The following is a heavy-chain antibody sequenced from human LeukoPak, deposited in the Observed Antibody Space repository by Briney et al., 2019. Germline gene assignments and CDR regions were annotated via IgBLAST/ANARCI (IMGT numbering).Heavy chain of an antibody. CDR2: IIPIFGTA. J-gene: IGHJ5*02. CDR1: GGTYSSYA. V-gene: IGHV1-69*13. D-gene: IGHD6-13*01. Sequence: SVKVSCKASGGTYSSYAISWVRQAPGQGLEWMGGIIPIFGTANYAQKFQGRVTITADESTSTAYMELSSLRSEDTAVYYCARDSFFVGSSSFQYNWFDPWGQGTLVTVSS. CDR3: ARDSFFVGSSSFQYNWFDP.